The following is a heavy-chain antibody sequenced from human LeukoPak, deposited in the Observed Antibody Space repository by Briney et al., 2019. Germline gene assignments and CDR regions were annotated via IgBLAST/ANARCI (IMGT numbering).Heavy chain of an antibody. CDR3: ARVPWDSAWYGGGY. Sequence: KTSETLSLTCTVSGGSISSSSYYWGWIRQPPGKGLEWIGSIYYSGSTYYNPSLKSRVTISVDTSKNQFSLKLSSVTAADTAVYYCARVPWDSAWYGGGYWGQGTLVTVSS. D-gene: IGHD6-19*01. CDR1: GGSISSSSYY. J-gene: IGHJ4*02. V-gene: IGHV4-39*07. CDR2: IYYSGST.